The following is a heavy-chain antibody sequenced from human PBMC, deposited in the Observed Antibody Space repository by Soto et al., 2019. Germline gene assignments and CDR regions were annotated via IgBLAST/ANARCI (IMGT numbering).Heavy chain of an antibody. V-gene: IGHV3-33*01. Sequence: GGCLRLSCAACGFSFCRFTMHWIRQAPGKGLEWVAAIWYDGGNKYYADSVKGRFTISRDNSKNTLYLQMSSLRAEDTAVYYCASDLGYYKLDQWGQGTRVTVSS. CDR2: IWYDGGNK. D-gene: IGHD4-17*01. CDR1: GFSFCRFT. J-gene: IGHJ4*02. CDR3: ASDLGYYKLDQ.